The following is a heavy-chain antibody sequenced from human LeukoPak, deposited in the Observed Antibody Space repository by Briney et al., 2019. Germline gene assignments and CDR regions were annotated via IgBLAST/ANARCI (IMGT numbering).Heavy chain of an antibody. CDR1: GGTLSGYY. D-gene: IGHD3-10*01. CDR2: INHIGGT. V-gene: IGHV4-34*01. J-gene: IGHJ4*02. Sequence: SETLSLTCAVSGGTLSGYYWAWIRQSPGKGLEWVGEINHIGGTNYNPSPKSRVFISFHTSTKQFSLKMTFVTAADAAVYFCGRPYTPRVRGVLRFWGQGTAVAVSS. CDR3: GRPYTPRVRGVLRF.